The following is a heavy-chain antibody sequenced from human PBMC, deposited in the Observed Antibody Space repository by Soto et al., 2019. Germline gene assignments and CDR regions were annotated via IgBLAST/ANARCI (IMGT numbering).Heavy chain of an antibody. CDR3: ECLRDEDPEKAAAFDY. CDR1: GYSFTSYW. V-gene: IGHV5-10-1*01. J-gene: IGHJ4*02. Sequence: GESLKISCKGSGYSFTSYWISWVRQMPGKGLEWMGRIDPSDSYTNYSPSFQGHVTISADKSISTAYLQWSSLKASDTAMYYCECLRDEDPEKAAAFDYWSQGTLVTVSS. CDR2: IDPSDSYT. D-gene: IGHD6-13*01.